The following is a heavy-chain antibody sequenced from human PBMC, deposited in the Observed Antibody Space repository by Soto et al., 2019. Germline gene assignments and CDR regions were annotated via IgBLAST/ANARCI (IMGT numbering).Heavy chain of an antibody. CDR3: AKDLGYCSGGSCYSLGDY. CDR1: GFTFSSYG. Sequence: PGGPLRLSCAASGFTFSSYGMHWVRQAPGKGLERVAVISYDGSNKYYADSVKGRFTISRDNSKNTLYLQMNSLRAEDTAVYYCAKDLGYCSGGSCYSLGDYWGQGTLVTVSS. V-gene: IGHV3-30*18. D-gene: IGHD2-15*01. J-gene: IGHJ4*02. CDR2: ISYDGSNK.